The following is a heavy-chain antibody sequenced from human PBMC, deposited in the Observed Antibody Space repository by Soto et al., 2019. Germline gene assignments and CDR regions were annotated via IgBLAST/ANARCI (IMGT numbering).Heavy chain of an antibody. J-gene: IGHJ4*02. CDR1: GGSISSYY. CDR2: IHSSGNT. CDR3: ARDVAGSSGWQYYFDY. V-gene: IGHV4-4*07. D-gene: IGHD6-19*01. Sequence: SETLSLTCTVSGGSISSYYWSWIRQPAGKGLEWIGRIHSSGNTNYNPSLKSRVIMAVDKSKNQFYLKLSSVTAADTAVYYCARDVAGSSGWQYYFDYWGQGTLVTV.